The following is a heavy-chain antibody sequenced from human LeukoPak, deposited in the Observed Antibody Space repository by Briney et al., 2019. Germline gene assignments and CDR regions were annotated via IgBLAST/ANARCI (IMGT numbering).Heavy chain of an antibody. CDR2: IYHSGST. CDR3: ARGGAARLHFQN. D-gene: IGHD6-6*01. J-gene: IGHJ1*01. Sequence: SETLSLTCTVSGGSISTYYWNWIRQPPGKGLEWIGYIYHSGSTNYNPSLQSRVTLSVDTSKNQFSLNLNSVTAADTAVYYCARGGAARLHFQNWGQGTLDTVSS. V-gene: IGHV4-59*01. CDR1: GGSISTYY.